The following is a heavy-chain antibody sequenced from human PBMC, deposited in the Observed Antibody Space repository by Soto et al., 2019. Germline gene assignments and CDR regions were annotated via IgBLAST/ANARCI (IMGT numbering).Heavy chain of an antibody. CDR3: AREVSGPCLAYGMDV. CDR1: GYTFTSYA. Sequence: APVKVSCKASGYTFTSYAMHWVRQAPGQRLEWMGWINAGNGNTKYSQKFQGRVTITRDTSASTAYMELSSVRSEDTAVYYCAREVSGPCLAYGMDVWGQGTTVTVSS. V-gene: IGHV1-3*01. D-gene: IGHD3-10*01. J-gene: IGHJ6*02. CDR2: INAGNGNT.